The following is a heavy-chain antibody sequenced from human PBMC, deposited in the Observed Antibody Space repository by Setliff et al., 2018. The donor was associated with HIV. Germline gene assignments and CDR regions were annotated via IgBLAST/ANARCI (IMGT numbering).Heavy chain of an antibody. CDR1: GGSMSGYY. V-gene: IGHV4-59*01. CDR3: GRVGFGELFGAFDI. D-gene: IGHD3-10*01. J-gene: IGHJ3*02. CDR2: IYYSGST. Sequence: SETLSLTCTVSGGSMSGYYWSWIRQPPGKGLEWVGYIYYSGSTNYNPSLKSRVSISVDTSKNQFSLKLSSVTAADTAMYYCGRVGFGELFGAFDIWGQGIMVTVSS.